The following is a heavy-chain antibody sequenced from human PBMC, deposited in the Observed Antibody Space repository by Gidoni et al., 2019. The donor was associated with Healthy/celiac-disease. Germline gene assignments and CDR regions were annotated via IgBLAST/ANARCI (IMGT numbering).Heavy chain of an antibody. CDR3: AISGYSSSWFLFDY. CDR1: GYTFTGYY. J-gene: IGHJ4*02. V-gene: IGHV1-2*04. CDR2: INPNSGGT. Sequence: QVQLVQSGAEVKKPGASVKVSCKASGYTFTGYYMHWVRQAPGQGLEWMGWINPNSGGTNYAQKVQGWVTMTRDTSISTAYMELSRLRSDDTAVYYCAISGYSSSWFLFDYWGQGTLVTVSS. D-gene: IGHD6-13*01.